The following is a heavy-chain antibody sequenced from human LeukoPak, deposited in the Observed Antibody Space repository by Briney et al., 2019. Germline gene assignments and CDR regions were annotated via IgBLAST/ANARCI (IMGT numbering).Heavy chain of an antibody. CDR1: GDDFTNYW. V-gene: IGHV5-51*01. J-gene: IGHJ5*02. Sequence: GESLKISCKASGDDFTNYWIGWVRQMPGKGPEWMGIIHPSDSHTIYTLSFQGQVTISADRSINTAYLQWSSLRASDTAIYYCARRKSSDTWFDPWGQGTLVTASS. D-gene: IGHD1-26*01. CDR2: IHPSDSHT. CDR3: ARRKSSDTWFDP.